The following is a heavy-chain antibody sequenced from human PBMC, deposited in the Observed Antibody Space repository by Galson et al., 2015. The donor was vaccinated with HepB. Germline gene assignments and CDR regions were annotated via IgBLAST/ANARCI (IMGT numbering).Heavy chain of an antibody. D-gene: IGHD6-6*01. CDR1: GGSISSGSYY. CDR2: IYTSGST. V-gene: IGHV4-61*02. J-gene: IGHJ4*02. Sequence: TLSLTCTVSGGSISSGSYYWSWIRQPAGKGLEWIGRIYTSGSTNYNPSLKSRVTMSVDTSKNQFSLKLSSVTAADTAVYYCARDRGSSAQWVFDYWGQGTLVTVSS. CDR3: ARDRGSSAQWVFDY.